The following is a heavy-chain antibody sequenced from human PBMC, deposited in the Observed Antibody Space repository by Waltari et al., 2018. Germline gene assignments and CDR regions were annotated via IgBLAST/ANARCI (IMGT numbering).Heavy chain of an antibody. V-gene: IGHV3-33*01. Sequence: QVQLVESGGGVVQPGRSLRLSCAASGFTFSSYGMHWVRQAPGKGLEWVAVIWYDGRNKYYADSVKGRFTISRDNSKNTLYLQMNSLRAEDTAVYYCARDPGGSGWYGYYYGMDVWGQGTTVTVSS. CDR1: GFTFSSYG. D-gene: IGHD6-19*01. CDR2: IWYDGRNK. CDR3: ARDPGGSGWYGYYYGMDV. J-gene: IGHJ6*02.